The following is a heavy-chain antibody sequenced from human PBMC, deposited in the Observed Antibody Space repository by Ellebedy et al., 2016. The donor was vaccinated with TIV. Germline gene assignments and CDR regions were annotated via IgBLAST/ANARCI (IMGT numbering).Heavy chain of an antibody. J-gene: IGHJ6*02. D-gene: IGHD3-10*01. Sequence: PGGSLRLSCAASGFTFSDYYMSWIRQAPGKGLEWVSYISSSGSTIYYADSVKGRFTISRDNAKNSLYLQMNSLRAEDTAVYYCARDRWFGEFDPIYRLDVWGQGTTVTVSS. CDR3: ARDRWFGEFDPIYRLDV. CDR2: ISSSGSTI. CDR1: GFTFSDYY. V-gene: IGHV3-11*01.